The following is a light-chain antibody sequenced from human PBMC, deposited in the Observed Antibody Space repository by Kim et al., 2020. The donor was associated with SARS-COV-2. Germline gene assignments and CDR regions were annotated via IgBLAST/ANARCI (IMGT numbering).Light chain of an antibody. CDR1: KCRSKN. J-gene: IGLJ3*02. CDR2: RDN. V-gene: IGLV3-1*01. Sequence: PRERASRSGYRDKCRSKNECWNQQNPGHVPVLVFYRDNTRPSGIPVRFSGSGSGNTATLTSGGTRAMDEADYYGRAWDSSPWVFGGGTQLTVL. CDR3: RAWDSSPWV.